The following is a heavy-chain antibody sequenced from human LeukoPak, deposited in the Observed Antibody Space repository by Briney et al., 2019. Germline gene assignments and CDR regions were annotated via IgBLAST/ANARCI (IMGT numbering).Heavy chain of an antibody. CDR2: VDPEDGET. CDR3: ARARTVGGSWGYYYYYMDA. D-gene: IGHD3-16*01. Sequence: ASVKISCKVSGYTFTDYYMHWVQQAPGKGLEWMGLVDPEDGETIYAEKFQGRVTITADTSADTAHMELSSLRSEDTAVYYCARARTVGGSWGYYYYYMDAWGKGTTVTVSS. J-gene: IGHJ6*03. CDR1: GYTFTDYY. V-gene: IGHV1-69-2*01.